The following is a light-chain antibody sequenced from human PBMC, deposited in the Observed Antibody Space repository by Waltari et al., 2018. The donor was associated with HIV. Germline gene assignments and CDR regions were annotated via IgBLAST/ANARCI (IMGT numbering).Light chain of an antibody. J-gene: IGKJ2*03. CDR3: QQYYSTQYS. CDR2: WAS. V-gene: IGKV4-1*01. Sequence: DLVVTQSPDSLAVPLGERATINCKSSQSLLYSSTNKNYLAWYQQKPGQPPKLLLYWASTRESGVPDRFSGSGSGTDFTLTIDSLRAEDVAVYYCQQYYSTQYSFGQGTKLEIK. CDR1: QSLLYSSTNKNY.